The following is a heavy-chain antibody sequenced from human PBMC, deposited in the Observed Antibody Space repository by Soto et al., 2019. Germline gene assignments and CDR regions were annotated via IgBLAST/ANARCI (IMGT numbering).Heavy chain of an antibody. CDR2: ISGSGGST. CDR1: GFTFSSYA. V-gene: IGHV3-23*01. D-gene: IGHD3-3*01. Sequence: EVQRLESGGGLVQPGGSLRLSCAASGFTFSSYAMSWVRQAPGKGLEWVSAISGSGGSTYYADSVKGRFTISRDNSKNTLYLQMNSLRAEDTAVYYCARKYYDFWCASRGYLDYWGQGTLVTVSS. J-gene: IGHJ4*02. CDR3: ARKYYDFWCASRGYLDY.